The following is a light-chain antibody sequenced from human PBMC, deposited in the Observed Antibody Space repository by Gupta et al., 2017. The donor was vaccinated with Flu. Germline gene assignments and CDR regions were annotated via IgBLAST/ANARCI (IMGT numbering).Light chain of an antibody. J-gene: IGKJ4*01. V-gene: IGKV4-1*01. CDR3: QQYYSTPLT. Sequence: DIVMTQSPDCLAVSLGERATINCKSSQSVLYSSNNKNYLAWYQQKPGQPPKLLIYWASTRESGVPDRFSGSGSGTDFTLTISSLQAEDVAVYYCQQYYSTPLTFGGGTKVEI. CDR1: QSVLYSSNNKNY. CDR2: WAS.